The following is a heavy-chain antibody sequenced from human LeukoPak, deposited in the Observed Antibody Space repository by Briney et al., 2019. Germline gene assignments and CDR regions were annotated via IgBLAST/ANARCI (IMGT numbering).Heavy chain of an antibody. J-gene: IGHJ4*02. Sequence: SETVSLTCTVSGGSIRSGSHYWAWIRQPPGKGLEWIGSIYYSGSTYYNPSLENRVTISIDTSKNHFSLKLSSLSAADTSVYYCAKRDDSGGNLVDLWGQGTLVTVS. CDR3: AKRDDSGGNLVDL. V-gene: IGHV4-39*02. CDR1: GGSIRSGSHY. CDR2: IYYSGST. D-gene: IGHD3-22*01.